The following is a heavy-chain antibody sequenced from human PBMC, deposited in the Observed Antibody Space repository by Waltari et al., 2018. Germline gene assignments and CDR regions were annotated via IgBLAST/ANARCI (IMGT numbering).Heavy chain of an antibody. CDR3: AKDGGWYPDX. V-gene: IGHV4-4*07. Sequence: QVQLQESGPXLVKPSETLSLTCTVSGDSISSYHWSWIRQPAGKGLEWIGRIYTSGXTXYNPXLKSRVTMSXDXSKNQFXLKLSSVTXADTAVYYCAKDGGWYPDXXXQXTLVAVSS. CDR2: IYTSGXT. CDR1: GDSISSYH. D-gene: IGHD6-19*01. J-gene: IGHJ4*02.